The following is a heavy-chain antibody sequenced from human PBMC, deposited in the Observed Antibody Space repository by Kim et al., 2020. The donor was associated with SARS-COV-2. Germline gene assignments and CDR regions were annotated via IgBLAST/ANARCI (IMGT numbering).Heavy chain of an antibody. CDR3: ARDKPKLRFLEWLPEPGYYGMDV. V-gene: IGHV3-30-3*01. Sequence: GGSLRLSCAASGFTFSSYAMHWVRQAPGKGLEWVAVISYDGSNKYYADSVKGRFTISRDNSKNTLYLQMNSLRAEDTAVYYCARDKPKLRFLEWLPEPGYYGMDVWGQGTTVTVSS. CDR1: GFTFSSYA. CDR2: ISYDGSNK. D-gene: IGHD3-3*01. J-gene: IGHJ6*02.